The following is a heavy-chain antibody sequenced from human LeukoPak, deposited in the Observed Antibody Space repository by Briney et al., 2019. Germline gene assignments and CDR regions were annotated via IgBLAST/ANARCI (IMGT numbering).Heavy chain of an antibody. CDR3: TTDQARDMRNY. V-gene: IGHV3-15*01. Sequence: GGSLRLSCAASGFTFSNAWMSWVRQAPGKGLEWVGRIKSKTDGGTTDYAAPVKGRFTISRDDSKDTLYLQMNSLKTEDTAVYYCTTDQARDMRNYWGQGTLVTVSS. J-gene: IGHJ4*02. CDR1: GFTFSNAW. CDR2: IKSKTDGGTT.